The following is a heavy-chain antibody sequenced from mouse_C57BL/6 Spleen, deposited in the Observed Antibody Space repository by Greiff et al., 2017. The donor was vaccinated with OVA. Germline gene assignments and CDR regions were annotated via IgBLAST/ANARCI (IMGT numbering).Heavy chain of an antibody. CDR1: GYAFSSSW. J-gene: IGHJ2*01. Sequence: QVQLKESGPELVKPGASVKISCKASGYAFSSSWMNWVKQRPGKGLEWIGRIYPGDGDTNYNGKFKGKATLTADKSSSTAYMQLSSLTSEDSAVYVCARTPGSSFYFDYWGQGTTLTVSS. CDR2: IYPGDGDT. V-gene: IGHV1-82*01. D-gene: IGHD1-1*01. CDR3: ARTPGSSFYFDY.